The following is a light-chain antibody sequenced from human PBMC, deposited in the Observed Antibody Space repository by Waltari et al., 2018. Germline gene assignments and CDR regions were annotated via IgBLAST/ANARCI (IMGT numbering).Light chain of an antibody. CDR1: KGIGSY. Sequence: IRITQSPSSISASTGDRVTISCRASKGIGSYLAWYQQKPGKAPELLIYAASSFQSGVPSRFSGSGSGTDFTLTISSLQPEDFATYYCQQAYSFPLTFGGGTKVEIK. CDR2: AAS. V-gene: IGKV1-12*01. J-gene: IGKJ4*01. CDR3: QQAYSFPLT.